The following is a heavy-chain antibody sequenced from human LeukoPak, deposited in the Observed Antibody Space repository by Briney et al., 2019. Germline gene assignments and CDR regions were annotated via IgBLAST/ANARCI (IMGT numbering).Heavy chain of an antibody. J-gene: IGHJ5*02. CDR1: GGSISSSSYY. Sequence: SETLSLTCTVSGGSISSSSYYWGWIRQPPGKGLEWIGSIYYSGSTYYNPSPKSRVTISVETSKNQFSLKLSSGTAADTAAYYCARHLVAYSSSSDWFDPWGQGTLVTVSS. CDR2: IYYSGST. D-gene: IGHD6-6*01. CDR3: ARHLVAYSSSSDWFDP. V-gene: IGHV4-39*01.